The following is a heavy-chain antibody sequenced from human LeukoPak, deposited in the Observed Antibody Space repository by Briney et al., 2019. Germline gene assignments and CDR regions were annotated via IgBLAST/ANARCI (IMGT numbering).Heavy chain of an antibody. D-gene: IGHD3-10*01. CDR3: ARQKRNLRGPLDY. V-gene: IGHV4-39*01. CDR1: GGSISSSSYY. Sequence: SETLSLTCTVSGGSISSSSYYWGWIRQPPGKGLEWFGSIYYSGSTYYNPSLKSRVTISVDTSKNQFSLKLSSVTAADTAVYYCARQKRNLRGPLDYWGQGTLVTVSS. J-gene: IGHJ4*02. CDR2: IYYSGST.